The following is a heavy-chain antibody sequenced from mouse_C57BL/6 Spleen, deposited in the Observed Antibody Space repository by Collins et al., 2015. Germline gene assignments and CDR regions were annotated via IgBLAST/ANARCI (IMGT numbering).Heavy chain of an antibody. J-gene: IGHJ2*01. D-gene: IGHD1-1*02. Sequence: QVQPQQPGAELVRPGTSVKLSCKASGYTFTSYWMHWVKQRPGQGLEWIGVIDPSDSYTNYNQKFKGKATLTVDTSSSTAYMQLSSLTSEDSAVYYCARERTIEGYFDYWGQGTTLTVSS. CDR2: IDPSDSYT. CDR1: GYTFTSYW. CDR3: ARERTIEGYFDY. V-gene: IGHV1-59*01.